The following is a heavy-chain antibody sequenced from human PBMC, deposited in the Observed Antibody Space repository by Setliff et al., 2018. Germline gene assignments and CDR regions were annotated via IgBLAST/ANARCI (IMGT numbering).Heavy chain of an antibody. CDR2: INTGDDII. V-gene: IGHV3-48*03. Sequence: PGGSLRLSCAGSRSTFSGDDMNWVRQAPGKGLEWISYINTGDDIIYYAPSVKGRFTISRDNAKNSLFLQMNSRRADDTAVYYCVRDSPIRLGVLHSWGQGTLVTVSS. D-gene: IGHD2-8*02. CDR1: RSTFSGDD. CDR3: VRDSPIRLGVLHS. J-gene: IGHJ4*02.